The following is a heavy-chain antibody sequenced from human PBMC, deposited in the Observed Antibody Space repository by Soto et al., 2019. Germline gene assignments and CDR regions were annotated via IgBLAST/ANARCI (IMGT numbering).Heavy chain of an antibody. CDR1: GFTFSSYA. CDR3: ERDGGSYYFYYYGMDV. J-gene: IGHJ6*02. V-gene: IGHV3-30-3*01. Sequence: QVQLVESGGGVVQPGRSLRLSCAASGFTFSSYAMHWVRQAPGKGLEWVAVISYDGSNKYYADSVKGRFTISRDNSKNTLYLQMNSLRAEDTAVYYCERDGGSYYFYYYGMDVWGQGTTVTVSS. D-gene: IGHD1-26*01. CDR2: ISYDGSNK.